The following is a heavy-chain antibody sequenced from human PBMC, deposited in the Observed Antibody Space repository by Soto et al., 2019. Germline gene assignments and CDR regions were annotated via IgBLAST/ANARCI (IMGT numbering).Heavy chain of an antibody. CDR3: ARYQGGGSSRGMDV. J-gene: IGHJ6*02. CDR1: DGSISSSYY. V-gene: IGHV4-39*01. Sequence: SETLSLTCTVSDGSISSSYYWGFIRQPPGKGLEWIGSIYYSGSTYYNPSLKSRVTISVDTSKNQFSLKLSSVTAADTAVYYCARYQGGGSSRGMDVWGQGTTVTVSS. D-gene: IGHD6-6*01. CDR2: IYYSGST.